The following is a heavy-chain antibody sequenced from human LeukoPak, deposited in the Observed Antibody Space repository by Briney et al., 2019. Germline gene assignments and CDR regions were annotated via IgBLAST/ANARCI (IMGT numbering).Heavy chain of an antibody. Sequence: GGSLRLXCAASAFTFSNHWMHWVRQAPGKGLEWVSLISGVGGSTYYADSVKGRFTISRDNSKNSLYLQMNSLRTEDTALYYCAKELEYFQHWGQGTLVTVSS. CDR3: AKELEYFQH. CDR1: AFTFSNHW. V-gene: IGHV3-43*02. CDR2: ISGVGGST. J-gene: IGHJ1*01.